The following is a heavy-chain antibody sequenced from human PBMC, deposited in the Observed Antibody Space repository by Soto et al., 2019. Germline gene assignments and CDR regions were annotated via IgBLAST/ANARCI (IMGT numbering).Heavy chain of an antibody. CDR3: AFRASRAGSYFFEY. V-gene: IGHV3-23*01. J-gene: IGHJ4*02. CDR1: GFTFNNYA. Sequence: GGSLRLSCAASGFTFNNYAMSWVRQAPGKGLEWVSTISDGGGSTYYADSVKGRFTISRDNSKSTLYLQMNTLRAEDTAVYYCAFRASRAGSYFFEYWGQGTLVAVSS. CDR2: ISDGGGST.